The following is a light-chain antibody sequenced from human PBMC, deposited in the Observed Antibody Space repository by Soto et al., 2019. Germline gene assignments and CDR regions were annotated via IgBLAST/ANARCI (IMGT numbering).Light chain of an antibody. V-gene: IGKV3-11*01. CDR2: DAS. CDR3: QQRRNWPRT. CDR1: QSVSSY. J-gene: IGKJ1*01. Sequence: EIVLTQSPATLSLSPGERATLSCRASQSVSSYLAWYQQKPGEAPRLLIYDASNRATGIPARFSGSGSGTDFTLTISSLEPEAFTVYYSQQRRNWPRTLGQGTKVDMK.